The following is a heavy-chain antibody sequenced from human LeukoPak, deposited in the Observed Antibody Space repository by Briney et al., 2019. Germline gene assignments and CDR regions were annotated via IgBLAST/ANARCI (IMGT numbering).Heavy chain of an antibody. CDR1: GGTFSSYA. CDR3: ARRGFGQGGRPDYYYYYMDV. CDR2: IIPIFGTA. D-gene: IGHD3-10*01. V-gene: IGHV1-69*01. J-gene: IGHJ6*03. Sequence: EASVKVSCKASGGTFSSYAISWVRQAPGQGLEWMGGIIPIFGTANYAQKFQGRVTITADESTSTAYMELSSLRSEDTAVYYCARRGFGQGGRPDYYYYYMDVWGKGTMVTVSS.